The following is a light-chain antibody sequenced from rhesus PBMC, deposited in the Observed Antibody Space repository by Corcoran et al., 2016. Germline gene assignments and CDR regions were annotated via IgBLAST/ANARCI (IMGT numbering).Light chain of an antibody. CDR3: QQYYSSPLT. CDR1: QSLLHSSNNKNH. J-gene: IGKJ2*01. V-gene: IGKV4-1*01. CDR2: WPS. Sequence: EIVLTQSPDSLAVSLGERVTINCRSSQSLLHSSNNKNHLAWYQQKPGQAPKLLISWPSTRESGVPNRFRGSGSGTDFTLTISGLQAEDVAVYYCQQYYSSPLTFGQGTKVEIK.